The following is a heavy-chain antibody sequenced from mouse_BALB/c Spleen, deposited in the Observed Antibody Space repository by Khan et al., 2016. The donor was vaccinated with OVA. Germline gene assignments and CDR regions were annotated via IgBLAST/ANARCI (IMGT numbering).Heavy chain of an antibody. Sequence: VQLQESGPGLVAPSQSLSITCTVSGFSLSRYNIHWVRQPPGKGLDWLGMIWGGGDTDYNSTLKSRLSISKDNSKSQVFLKMNSLQTDDTAMYYCARAYYRYDGYYAMDYWGQGTSVTVSS. CDR3: ARAYYRYDGYYAMDY. CDR2: IWGGGDT. V-gene: IGHV2-6-4*01. D-gene: IGHD2-14*01. CDR1: GFSLSRYN. J-gene: IGHJ4*01.